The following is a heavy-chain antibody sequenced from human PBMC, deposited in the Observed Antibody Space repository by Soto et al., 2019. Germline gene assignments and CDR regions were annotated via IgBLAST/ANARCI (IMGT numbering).Heavy chain of an antibody. J-gene: IGHJ4*01. V-gene: IGHV3-30*18. CDR3: AKEITVAGDFDY. CDR1: GFTFSRYG. CDR2: VSADGRTQ. Sequence: QVRLVESGGGVVQPGRSLRLSCVASGFTFSRYGIHWVRQAPGKGLEWVAVVSADGRTQYYADSVKGRFTISRDNSRNTLFLQMDSRRPEDTAVHYCAKEITVAGDFDYWGHGTQVNVSS. D-gene: IGHD6-19*01.